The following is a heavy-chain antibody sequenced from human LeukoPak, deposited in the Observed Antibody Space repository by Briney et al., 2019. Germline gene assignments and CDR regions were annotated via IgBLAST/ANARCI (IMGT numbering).Heavy chain of an antibody. CDR1: GGSISSSSYY. D-gene: IGHD6-19*01. CDR2: IYYSGST. Sequence: SETLSLTCTVSGGSISSSSYYWGWIRQPPGKGLEWIGSIYYSGSTYYNPSLKSRVTISVDTSKNQFSLKLSSVTAADTAVYYCARVNYSSGWYGMDVWGQGTTVTVSS. V-gene: IGHV4-39*07. CDR3: ARVNYSSGWYGMDV. J-gene: IGHJ6*02.